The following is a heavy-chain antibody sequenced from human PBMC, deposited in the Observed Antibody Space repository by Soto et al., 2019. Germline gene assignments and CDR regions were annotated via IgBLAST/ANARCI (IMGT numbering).Heavy chain of an antibody. J-gene: IGHJ4*01. CDR1: GGSISSSNW. CDR2: TYHSGST. CDR3: ARAAMGGSSSPFDY. D-gene: IGHD6-13*01. Sequence: QVQLQESGPGLVKPSGTLSLTCAVSGGSISSSNWWRWVRQPPGKGLEWIGETYHSGSTNYNPSLKRRVTTSVDTPTNQFSLQLSSVTAADTAVYYCARAAMGGSSSPFDYWGHGTLVTVSS. V-gene: IGHV4-4*02.